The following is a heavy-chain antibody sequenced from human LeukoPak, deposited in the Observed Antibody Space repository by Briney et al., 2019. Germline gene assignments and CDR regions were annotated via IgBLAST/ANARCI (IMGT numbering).Heavy chain of an antibody. CDR1: GFSFSSYW. V-gene: IGHV3-74*01. CDR2: INSDGSST. J-gene: IGHJ4*03. CDR3: AKDSYGSGTYPSLFNY. D-gene: IGHD3-10*01. Sequence: PGGSLRLSCAASGFSFSSYWMHWVRQAPGKGLVWVSRINSDGSSTSYADSVKGRFTISRDNSKNTLYLQMNSLRAEDTAVFYCAKDSYGSGTYPSLFNYWGHGALVTVSS.